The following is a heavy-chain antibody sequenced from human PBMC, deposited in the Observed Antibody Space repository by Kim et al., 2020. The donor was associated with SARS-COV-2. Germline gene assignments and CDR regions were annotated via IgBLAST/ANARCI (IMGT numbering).Heavy chain of an antibody. CDR3: ARVITDFWSGYYTGFAY. D-gene: IGHD3-3*01. J-gene: IGHJ4*02. V-gene: IGHV3-11*05. Sequence: KGRVTISRDNATNSLYLQMNSLRAEATAVYYCARVITDFWSGYYTGFAYWGQGTLVTVSS.